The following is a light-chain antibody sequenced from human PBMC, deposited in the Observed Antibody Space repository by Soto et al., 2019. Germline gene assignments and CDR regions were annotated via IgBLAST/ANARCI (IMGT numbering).Light chain of an antibody. V-gene: IGLV2-14*03. Sequence: QSALTQPASVSGSRGQSITISCTGTSSDVGGSKFVSWYQQLPGKAPKLIISDVSDRPSGVSHRFSGSKSGNTASLTISGLQVEDEADYYCSSYTSANSNVFGTGTKLTVL. J-gene: IGLJ1*01. CDR2: DVS. CDR1: SSDVGGSKF. CDR3: SSYTSANSNV.